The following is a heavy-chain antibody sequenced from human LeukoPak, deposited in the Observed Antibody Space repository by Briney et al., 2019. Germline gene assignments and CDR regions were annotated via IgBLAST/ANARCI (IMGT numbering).Heavy chain of an antibody. J-gene: IGHJ6*02. CDR1: RGTFSSYA. CDR2: IIPIFGTA. Sequence: ASVKVSCKASRGTFSSYAISWVRQAPGQGLEWMARIIPIFGTANYAQKFQGRVTITADKSTSTAYMELSSLRSEDTAVYYCARARTPLIAAAGTHYYYGMDVWGQGTTVTVSS. V-gene: IGHV1-69*06. CDR3: ARARTPLIAAAGTHYYYGMDV. D-gene: IGHD6-13*01.